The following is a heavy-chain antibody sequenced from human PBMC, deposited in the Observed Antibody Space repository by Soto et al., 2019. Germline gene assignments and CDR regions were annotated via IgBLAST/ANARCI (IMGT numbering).Heavy chain of an antibody. CDR2: ISGSGGST. J-gene: IGHJ5*02. D-gene: IGHD6-19*01. CDR3: AKDGSMIAVAGTGLDP. V-gene: IGHV3-23*01. CDR1: GFTFSSYA. Sequence: PGGSLRLSCAASGFTFSSYAMSWVRQAPGKGLEWVSAISGSGGSTYYADSVKGRFTISRDNSKNTLYLQMNSLRAEDTAVYYCAKDGSMIAVAGTGLDPWGQGTLVTVS.